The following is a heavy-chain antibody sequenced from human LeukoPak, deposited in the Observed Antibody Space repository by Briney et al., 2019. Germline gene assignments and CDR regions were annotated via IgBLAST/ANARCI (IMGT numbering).Heavy chain of an antibody. J-gene: IGHJ4*02. Sequence: ASVKVSCKVSGYTLTELSMHWVRQAPGKGLEWMGGFGPEDGETIYAQKFQGRVTMTEDTSTDTAYMELSSLRSEDTAVYYCATDYPHFTMVRGVINYWGQGTLVTVSS. V-gene: IGHV1-24*01. CDR1: GYTLTELS. D-gene: IGHD3-10*01. CDR2: FGPEDGET. CDR3: ATDYPHFTMVRGVINY.